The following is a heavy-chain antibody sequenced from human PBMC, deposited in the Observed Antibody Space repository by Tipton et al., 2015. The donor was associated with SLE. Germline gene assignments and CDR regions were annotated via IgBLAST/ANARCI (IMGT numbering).Heavy chain of an antibody. CDR3: ARAYCGGDCYPGY. CDR1: GDSISSGSYY. D-gene: IGHD2-21*01. J-gene: IGHJ4*02. CDR2: IYTSGST. Sequence: TLSLTCTASGDSISSGSYYWSWIRQPAGKGLEWIGHIYTSGSTNYNPSLKSRVTISVDTSKNQFSLKLSSVTAADTAVYYCARAYCGGDCYPGYWGPGTLVTVSS. V-gene: IGHV4-61*09.